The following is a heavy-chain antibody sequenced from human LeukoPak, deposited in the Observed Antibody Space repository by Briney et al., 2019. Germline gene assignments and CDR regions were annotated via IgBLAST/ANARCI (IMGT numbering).Heavy chain of an antibody. CDR2: INWSGGST. J-gene: IGHJ4*02. D-gene: IGHD6-19*01. V-gene: IGHV3-20*04. CDR1: GFAFDEHG. CDR3: AKPRAVAGTQHRNYFDY. Sequence: GGSLRLSCTASGFAFDEHGMSWVRQVPGKGLEWVSGINWSGGSTGYADPLRGRFTISRDNAKNSLYLQMDSLRAEDTAVYYCAKPRAVAGTQHRNYFDYWGQGTLVTVSS.